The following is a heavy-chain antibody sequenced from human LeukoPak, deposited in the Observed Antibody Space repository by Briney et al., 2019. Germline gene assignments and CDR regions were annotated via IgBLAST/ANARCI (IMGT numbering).Heavy chain of an antibody. CDR3: AKDSYGGNSGLSWFDP. CDR1: GYTFTSYG. J-gene: IGHJ5*02. CDR2: ISAYNGNT. V-gene: IGHV1-18*01. D-gene: IGHD4-23*01. Sequence: ASVKVSCKASGYTFTSYGISWVRQAPGQGLEWMGWISAYNGNTNYAQKLQGRVTMTTDTSTSTAYMELRSLRSDDTAVYYCAKDSYGGNSGLSWFDPWGQGTLVSVSS.